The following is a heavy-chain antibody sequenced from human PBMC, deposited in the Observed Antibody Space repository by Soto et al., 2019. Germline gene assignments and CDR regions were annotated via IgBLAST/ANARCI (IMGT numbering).Heavy chain of an antibody. CDR3: ARARLDIVGASYYFDY. Sequence: SETLSLTCTVSAASISSGGYYWSWIRQHPGKGLEWIGYIYYSGSTYYNPSLKSRVTISVDTSKNQFSLKLSSVTAADTAVYYCARARLDIVGASYYFDYWGQGTLVTVSS. D-gene: IGHD1-26*01. V-gene: IGHV4-31*03. CDR1: AASISSGGYY. CDR2: IYYSGST. J-gene: IGHJ4*02.